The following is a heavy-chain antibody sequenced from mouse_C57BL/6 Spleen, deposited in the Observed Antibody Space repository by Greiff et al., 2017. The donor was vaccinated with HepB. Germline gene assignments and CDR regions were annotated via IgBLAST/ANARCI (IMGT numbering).Heavy chain of an antibody. J-gene: IGHJ2*01. Sequence: QVQLQQSGAELVRPGSSVKLSCKASGYTFTSYWMDWVKQRPGQGLEWIGNIYPSDSETHYNQKFKDKATLTVDKSSSTAYMQLSSLTSEDSAVYYCAREWSYYFDYWGQGTTLAVSS. D-gene: IGHD1-1*02. CDR2: IYPSDSET. CDR3: AREWSYYFDY. CDR1: GYTFTSYW. V-gene: IGHV1-61*01.